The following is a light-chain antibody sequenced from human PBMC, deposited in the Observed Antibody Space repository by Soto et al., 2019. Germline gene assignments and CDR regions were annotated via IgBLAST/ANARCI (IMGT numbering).Light chain of an antibody. Sequence: EVVLTQSPATLSLSPGDRATLSCRASQSISRALVWYQQKPGQPPSLLIYETSNRAIGIPARFSGSGSGTDFALTISRLEPEDFAVYYCQHRSVWPTFGQGTRVEIK. CDR2: ETS. J-gene: IGKJ1*01. CDR3: QHRSVWPT. V-gene: IGKV3-11*01. CDR1: QSISRA.